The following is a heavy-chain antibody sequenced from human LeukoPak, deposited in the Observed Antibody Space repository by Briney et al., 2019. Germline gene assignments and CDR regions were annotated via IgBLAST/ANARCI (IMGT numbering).Heavy chain of an antibody. D-gene: IGHD6-19*01. CDR2: ISGSGGST. J-gene: IGHJ4*02. CDR1: GFTFSNYA. Sequence: GGSLRLSCAASGFTFSNYAMSWVRQAPGKGLEWVSGISGSGGSTYYADSVKGRFTISRDNSKNTLYLQMNSLRAEDTAVYYCAKIPCKVAVAGSPPYCFDYWGQGTLVTVSS. V-gene: IGHV3-23*01. CDR3: AKIPCKVAVAGSPPYCFDY.